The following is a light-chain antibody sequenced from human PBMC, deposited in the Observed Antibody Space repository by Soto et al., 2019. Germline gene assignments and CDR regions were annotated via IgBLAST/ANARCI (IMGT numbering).Light chain of an antibody. CDR2: EVS. CDR1: SSDVGGYNF. V-gene: IGLV2-8*01. J-gene: IGLJ3*02. CDR3: TSFTSSSTWV. Sequence: QSALTQPPSASGSPGQSVAISCTGTSSDVGGYNFVSWYQQHPGKVPQVLLYEVSKRASGVPDRFSGSKSGNTASLIVSGLQAEDEADYYCTSFTSSSTWVFGGGTKVTVL.